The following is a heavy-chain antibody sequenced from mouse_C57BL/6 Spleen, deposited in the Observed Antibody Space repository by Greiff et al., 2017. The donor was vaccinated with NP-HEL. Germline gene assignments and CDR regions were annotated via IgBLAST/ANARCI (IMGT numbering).Heavy chain of an antibody. CDR1: GFTFSSYA. V-gene: IGHV5-4*01. Sequence: EVQRVESGGGLVKPGGSLKLSCAASGFTFSSYAMSWVRQTPEKRLEWVATISDGGSYTYYPDNVKGRFTISRDNAKNNLYLQMSHLKSEDTAMYYCARDDPGDYFDYWGQGTTLTVSS. J-gene: IGHJ2*01. D-gene: IGHD4-1*01. CDR3: ARDDPGDYFDY. CDR2: ISDGGSYT.